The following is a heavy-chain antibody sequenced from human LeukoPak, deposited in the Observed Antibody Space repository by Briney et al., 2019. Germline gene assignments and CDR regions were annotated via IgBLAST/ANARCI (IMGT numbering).Heavy chain of an antibody. D-gene: IGHD4-17*01. Sequence: SETLSLTCTVSGGSISSSSYYWGWIRQPPGKGLEWIGSIYYSGSTYYNPSLKSRVTISVDTSKNQFSLKLSSVTAADTAVYYCASFGTDYGDFFDYWGQGTLVTVSS. CDR1: GGSISSSSYY. J-gene: IGHJ4*02. V-gene: IGHV4-39*07. CDR2: IYYSGST. CDR3: ASFGTDYGDFFDY.